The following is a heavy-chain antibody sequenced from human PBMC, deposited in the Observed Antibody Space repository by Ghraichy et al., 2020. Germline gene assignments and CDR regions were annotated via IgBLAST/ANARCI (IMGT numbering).Heavy chain of an antibody. CDR3: AREALSAFDI. J-gene: IGHJ3*02. Sequence: GESLNISCAASGFTFLLYSIHFFLHYPGKCLEWVAVISYDGSNKYYADSVKGRFTISRDNSKNTLYLQMNSLRAEDTAVYYCAREALSAFDIWGQGTMVTVSS. V-gene: IGHV3-30*01. CDR2: ISYDGSNK. CDR1: GFTFLLYS.